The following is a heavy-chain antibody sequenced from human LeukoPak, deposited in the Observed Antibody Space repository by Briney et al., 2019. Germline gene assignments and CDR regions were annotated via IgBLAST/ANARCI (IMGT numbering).Heavy chain of an antibody. Sequence: GGSLRLSCAASGFTFDDYAMHWVRQAPGKGLEWVSGISWNSGSIGYADSVKGRFTISRDNAKNSLYLQMNSLRAEDTALYYCALGRAYCGGDCYSQLAFDIWGHGTMVTVSS. J-gene: IGHJ3*02. CDR2: ISWNSGSI. CDR1: GFTFDDYA. V-gene: IGHV3-9*01. CDR3: ALGRAYCGGDCYSQLAFDI. D-gene: IGHD2-21*02.